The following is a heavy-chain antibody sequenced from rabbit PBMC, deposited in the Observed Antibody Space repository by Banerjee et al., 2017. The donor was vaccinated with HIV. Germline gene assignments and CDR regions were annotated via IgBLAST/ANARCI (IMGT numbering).Heavy chain of an antibody. CDR3: ARAYTSNGGGWHL. CDR1: GFSFSSSYY. J-gene: IGHJ4*01. CDR2: IYTGDGDT. D-gene: IGHD1-1*01. Sequence: QSLEESGGDLVKPGASLTLTCTASGFSFSSSYYMCWVRQAPGKGLEWIGCIYTGDGDTYYASWAKGRFTISKTSSTTVTLQMTSLTAADTATYFCARAYTSNGGGWHLWGPGTLVTVS. V-gene: IGHV1S40*01.